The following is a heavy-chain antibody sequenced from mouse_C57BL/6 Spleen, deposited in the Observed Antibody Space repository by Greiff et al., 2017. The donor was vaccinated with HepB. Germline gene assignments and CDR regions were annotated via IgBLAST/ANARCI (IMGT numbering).Heavy chain of an antibody. CDR3: AREGFYYGNPYAMDY. V-gene: IGHV1-76*01. J-gene: IGHJ4*01. CDR1: GYTFTDYY. CDR2: IYPGSGNT. D-gene: IGHD2-1*01. Sequence: QVQLKQSGAELVRPGASVKLSCKASGYTFTDYYINWVKQRPGQGLEWIARIYPGSGNTYYNEKFKGKATLTAEKSSSTAYMQLSSLTSEDSAVYFCAREGFYYGNPYAMDYWGQGTSVTVSS.